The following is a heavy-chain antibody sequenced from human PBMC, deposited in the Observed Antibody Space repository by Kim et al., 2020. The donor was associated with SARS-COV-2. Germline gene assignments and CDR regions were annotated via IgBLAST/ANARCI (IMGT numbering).Heavy chain of an antibody. Sequence: SVKGRFTISRDNDKNALYLQMNSLRPEDTAVYYCARASEDDISGYYGFLHHWGQGALVTVSS. D-gene: IGHD3-22*01. CDR3: ARASEDDISGYYGFLHH. J-gene: IGHJ1*01. V-gene: IGHV3-74*01.